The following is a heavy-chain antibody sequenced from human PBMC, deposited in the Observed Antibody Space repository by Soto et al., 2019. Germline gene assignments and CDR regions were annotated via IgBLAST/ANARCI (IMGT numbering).Heavy chain of an antibody. V-gene: IGHV1-3*01. Sequence: ASVKVSCKTSGDTFSSHTINWVRQAPGQRLEWMGWINAGNGNTKYSQKFQGRVTITRDKSASTAYMELSSLRSEDTAVYYCARDGSSSWYSDYNWFDPWSQGTLVTVSS. CDR2: INAGNGNT. CDR1: GDTFSSHT. D-gene: IGHD6-13*01. CDR3: ARDGSSSWYSDYNWFDP. J-gene: IGHJ5*02.